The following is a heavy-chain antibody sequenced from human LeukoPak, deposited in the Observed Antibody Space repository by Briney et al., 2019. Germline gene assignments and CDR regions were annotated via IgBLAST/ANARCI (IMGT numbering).Heavy chain of an antibody. CDR3: ARDRYGDYNWYFDL. CDR1: GFTFSSYG. CDR2: ISGSGINT. Sequence: GGTLRLSCAASGFTFSSYGMSWVRQVPGKGLEWVSAISGSGINTYYADSVKGRLTISRDNAKNSLYLQMNSLRAEDTAVYYCARDRYGDYNWYFDLWGRGTLVTVSS. V-gene: IGHV3-21*01. J-gene: IGHJ2*01. D-gene: IGHD4-17*01.